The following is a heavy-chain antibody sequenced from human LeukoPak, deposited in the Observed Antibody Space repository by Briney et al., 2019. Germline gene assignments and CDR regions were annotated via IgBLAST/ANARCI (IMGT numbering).Heavy chain of an antibody. CDR2: IWYDGSNK. CDR1: GFTFKSYG. D-gene: IGHD6-13*01. Sequence: PGRSLRLSCVASGFTFKSYGMHWVRQAPGKGLEWVAIIWYDGSNKYYADFVKGRFTTSRDNSKNTLYLQMNSLRADDTAVYYCARVSGYSGTWYVDYWGQGTLVIVSS. J-gene: IGHJ4*02. V-gene: IGHV3-33*01. CDR3: ARVSGYSGTWYVDY.